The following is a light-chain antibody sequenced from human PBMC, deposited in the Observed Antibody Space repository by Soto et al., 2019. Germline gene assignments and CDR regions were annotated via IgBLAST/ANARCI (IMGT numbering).Light chain of an antibody. CDR1: QSISSW. CDR3: LQYNSHSKYA. V-gene: IGKV1-5*03. CDR2: KAS. J-gene: IGKJ2*01. Sequence: DIQMTQSPSTLSASVGDRVTITCRASQSISSWLAWYQQKPGKAPKLLIYKASSLESGVPSRFSGSGSGTEFHLPLSRHLRDEFETYYSLQYNSHSKYAFGQGTKLESK.